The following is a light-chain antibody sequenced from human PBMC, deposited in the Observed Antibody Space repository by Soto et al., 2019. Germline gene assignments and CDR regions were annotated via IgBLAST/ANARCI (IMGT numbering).Light chain of an antibody. CDR2: ANT. J-gene: IGLJ1*01. CDR3: QSYDSSLNTYV. CDR1: SSNIGRGYD. V-gene: IGLV1-40*01. Sequence: QSVLTQPPSVSGAPGQRVTIFCTGSSSNIGRGYDVHWYQQLPGTAPKLLIFANTFRPSGVPDRVSGSKSGTSGSLAITGLQADDEADYYCQSYDSSLNTYVFGTGTKVTVL.